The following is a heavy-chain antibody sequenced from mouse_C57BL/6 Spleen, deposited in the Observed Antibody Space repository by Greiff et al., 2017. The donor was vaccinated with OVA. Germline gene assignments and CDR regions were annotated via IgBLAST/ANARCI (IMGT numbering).Heavy chain of an antibody. V-gene: IGHV1-42*01. D-gene: IGHD1-1*01. CDR2: INPSTGGT. Sequence: VQLQQSGPELVKPGASVKISCKASGYSFTGYYMNWVKQSPEKSLEWIGEINPSTGGTTYNQKFKAKATLTVDKSSSTAYMQLKSLTSEDSAVYDCARVTTVVASDYWGQGTTLTVSS. J-gene: IGHJ2*01. CDR3: ARVTTVVASDY. CDR1: GYSFTGYY.